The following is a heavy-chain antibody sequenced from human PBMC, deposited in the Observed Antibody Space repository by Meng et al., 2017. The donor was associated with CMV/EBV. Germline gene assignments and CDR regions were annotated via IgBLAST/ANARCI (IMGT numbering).Heavy chain of an antibody. J-gene: IGHJ6*02. CDR2: INSDGSST. Sequence: ETLSLTCAASGFTFSSYEMNWVRQAPGKGLVWVSRINSDGSSTSYADSVKGRFTISRDNAKNTLYLQMNSLRAEDTAVYYCARDHRSMDVWGQGTTVTVSS. CDR1: GFTFSSYE. CDR3: ARDHRSMDV. V-gene: IGHV3-74*01.